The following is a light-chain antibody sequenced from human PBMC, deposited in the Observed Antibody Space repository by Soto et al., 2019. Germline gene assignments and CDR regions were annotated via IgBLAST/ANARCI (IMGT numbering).Light chain of an antibody. CDR2: GAS. Sequence: EIVLTQSPGTLSLSPGERATLSCRASQSVRSSYLAWYQQKPGQAPRLLIYGASSRATGIPDRFSGSGSGTDVTLTSSRLEPEDFAVYYCQQYGSSPQTFGGGTKVEI. CDR1: QSVRSSY. CDR3: QQYGSSPQT. J-gene: IGKJ4*01. V-gene: IGKV3-20*01.